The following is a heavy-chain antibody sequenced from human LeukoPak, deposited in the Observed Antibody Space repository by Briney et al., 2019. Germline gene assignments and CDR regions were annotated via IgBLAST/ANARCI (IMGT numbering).Heavy chain of an antibody. CDR2: ISSSSSYI. D-gene: IGHD2-2*01. Sequence: GGSLRLSCAASGFTFSSYSMNWVRQAPGKGLEWVSSISSSSSYIYYADSMKGRFTISRDNAKNSLYLQMNSLRAEDTAVYYCATRVSSTTSPAHWGQGTLVTVSS. V-gene: IGHV3-21*01. J-gene: IGHJ4*02. CDR1: GFTFSSYS. CDR3: ATRVSSTTSPAH.